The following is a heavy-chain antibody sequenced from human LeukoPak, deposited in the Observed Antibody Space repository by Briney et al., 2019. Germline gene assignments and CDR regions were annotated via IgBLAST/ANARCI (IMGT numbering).Heavy chain of an antibody. Sequence: SETLSLTCAVYGGSFSGYYWSWIRQPPGKGLEWIGEINHSGSTNYNPSLKSRVTISVDTSKNQFSLKLSSVTAADTAVYYCARESPSVAIDAFDIWGQGTMVTVSS. CDR3: ARESPSVAIDAFDI. D-gene: IGHD5-12*01. V-gene: IGHV4-34*01. CDR2: INHSGST. CDR1: GGSFSGYY. J-gene: IGHJ3*02.